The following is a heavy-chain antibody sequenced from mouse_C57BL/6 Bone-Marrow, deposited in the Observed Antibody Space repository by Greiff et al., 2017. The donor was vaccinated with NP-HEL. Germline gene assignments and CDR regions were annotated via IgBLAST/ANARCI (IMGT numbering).Heavy chain of an antibody. CDR1: GYAFSSSW. CDR2: IYPGDGDT. CDR3: ARSCYYYGRGY. D-gene: IGHD1-1*01. J-gene: IGHJ2*01. V-gene: IGHV1-82*01. Sequence: QVQLQQSGPELVKPGASVKISCKASGYAFSSSWMNWVKQRPGKGLEWIGRIYPGDGDTNYNGKFKGKATLTADKSSSTAYMQLSSLTSEDSAVYFCARSCYYYGRGYWGQGTTLTVSS.